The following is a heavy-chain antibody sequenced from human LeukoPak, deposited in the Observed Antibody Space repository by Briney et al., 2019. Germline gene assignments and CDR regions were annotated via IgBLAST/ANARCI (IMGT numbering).Heavy chain of an antibody. Sequence: GESLKISCKGSGYSFTNNWIGWVRQMPGKGLEWMGITYPGDSNTRYSPSFQGQVTISADKSISSAYLQWSSLKASDTAMYYCARSSYGDYGNFDYWGQGTLVTVSS. V-gene: IGHV5-51*01. CDR2: TYPGDSNT. CDR3: ARSSYGDYGNFDY. D-gene: IGHD4-17*01. CDR1: GYSFTNNW. J-gene: IGHJ4*02.